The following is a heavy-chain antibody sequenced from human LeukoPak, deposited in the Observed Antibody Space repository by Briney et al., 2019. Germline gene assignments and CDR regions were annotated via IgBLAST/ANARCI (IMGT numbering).Heavy chain of an antibody. CDR1: GFTFGSYN. J-gene: IGHJ4*02. V-gene: IGHV3-21*05. CDR2: IVSSSSYI. D-gene: IGHD3-3*01. CDR3: AVDFWSGHDY. Sequence: TGGSLRLSCAASGFTFGSYNMHWVRQAPGKGLEWVSFIVSSSSYIQYADSVRGRVTISRDNAKNSLYLQMNSLRAEDTALYYCAVDFWSGHDYWGQGTLVTVSS.